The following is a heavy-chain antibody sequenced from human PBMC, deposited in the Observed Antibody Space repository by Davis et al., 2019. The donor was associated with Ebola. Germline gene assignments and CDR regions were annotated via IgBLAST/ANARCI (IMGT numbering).Heavy chain of an antibody. V-gene: IGHV5-10-1*01. CDR2: IDPSDSYT. CDR1: GYSFTSYW. D-gene: IGHD4-17*01. CDR3: ARTTVTSYYYYGMDV. Sequence: GESLKISCKGSGYSFTSYWISWVRQMPGKGLEWMGRIDPSDSYTNYSPSFQGHVTISADKSISTAYLQWSSLKASDTAMYYCARTTVTSYYYYGMDVWGQGTTVTVSS. J-gene: IGHJ6*02.